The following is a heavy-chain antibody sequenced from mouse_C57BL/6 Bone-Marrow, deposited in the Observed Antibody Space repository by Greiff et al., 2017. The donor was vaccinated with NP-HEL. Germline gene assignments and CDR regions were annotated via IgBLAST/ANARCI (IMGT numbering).Heavy chain of an antibody. CDR2: IRNKANGYTT. CDR3: ARYTVYDGYFDY. D-gene: IGHD2-3*01. V-gene: IGHV7-3*01. CDR1: GFTFTDYY. Sequence: EVKLVESGGGLVQPGGSLSLSCAASGFTFTDYYMSWVRQPPGKALDWLGFIRNKANGYTTEYSASVKGRFTISRDNSQSILYLQMNALRAEDSATYYCARYTVYDGYFDYWGQGTTLTVSS. J-gene: IGHJ2*01.